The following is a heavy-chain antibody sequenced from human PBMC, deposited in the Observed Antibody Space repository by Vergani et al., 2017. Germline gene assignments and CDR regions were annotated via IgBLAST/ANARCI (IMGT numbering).Heavy chain of an antibody. CDR2: IYYSGST. V-gene: IGHV4-59*01. D-gene: IGHD3-10*01. Sequence: QVQLQESGPGLVKPSETLSLTCTVSGGSISSYYWSWIRQPPGKGLEWSGYIYYSGSTNYNPSLKSRVTISVDTAKNQFSRKLSSVTAADTAVYYCARGRSEYYGSGSYYKVPHYGMDVWGQGTTVTVSS. CDR1: GGSISSYY. CDR3: ARGRSEYYGSGSYYKVPHYGMDV. J-gene: IGHJ6*02.